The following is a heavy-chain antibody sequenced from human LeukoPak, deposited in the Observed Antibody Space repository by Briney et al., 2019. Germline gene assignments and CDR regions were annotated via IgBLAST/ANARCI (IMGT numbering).Heavy chain of an antibody. CDR1: GFTFSSYA. V-gene: IGHV3-64D*06. CDR2: ISSNGGRT. D-gene: IGHD3-16*02. Sequence: GGSLRLSCSASGFTFSSYAMHWVRQAPGKGLEYVSAISSNGGRTYYADSVKGRFTISRDNSKNTLYLQISSLRAEDTAVYYCVKDGSDWGYDYVWGSYRIFFDYWGQGTLVTVSS. J-gene: IGHJ4*02. CDR3: VKDGSDWGYDYVWGSYRIFFDY.